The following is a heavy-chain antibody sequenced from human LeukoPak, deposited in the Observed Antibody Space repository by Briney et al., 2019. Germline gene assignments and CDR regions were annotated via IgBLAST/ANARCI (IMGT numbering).Heavy chain of an antibody. CDR1: GFTFSDHY. CDR3: AREHSSVSSESRGYDH. J-gene: IGHJ4*02. V-gene: IGHV3-11*06. Sequence: GGSLRLSCAASGFTFSDHYMSWIRQAPGKGLEWISYISFSHHTNYADSVKGRFTISRDDARNSLFLQMNSLRAEDTAVYYCAREHSSVSSESRGYDHWGQGTLVTVSS. CDR2: ISFSHHT. D-gene: IGHD6-19*01.